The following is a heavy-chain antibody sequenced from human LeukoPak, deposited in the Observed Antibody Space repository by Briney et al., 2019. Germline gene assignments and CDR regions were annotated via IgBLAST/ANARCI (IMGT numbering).Heavy chain of an antibody. CDR1: GFTVTSNY. D-gene: IGHD3-22*01. CDR2: IYSGENA. CDR3: ARDATSGYHDD. Sequence: GGSLRLSCAASGFTVTSNYMSWVRQAPGKGLEWVSVIYSGENAYYADSVRGRFTISRDSSKNTLYLQMHSLRAEDTATYYCARDATSGYHDDWGQGTLVAVS. J-gene: IGHJ4*02. V-gene: IGHV3-53*01.